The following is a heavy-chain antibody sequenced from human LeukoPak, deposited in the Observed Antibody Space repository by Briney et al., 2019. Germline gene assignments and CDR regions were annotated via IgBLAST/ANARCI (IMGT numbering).Heavy chain of an antibody. CDR3: ARAARIHYDFWSGFTHFDY. V-gene: IGHV1-2*06. Sequence: ASVKVSCKDSGGTFSSYAISWVRQAPGQGLEWMGRINPNSGCTNYAQKFQGRVTMTRDTSISTAYMELSRLRSDDTAVYYCARAARIHYDFWSGFTHFDYWGQGTLVTVSS. D-gene: IGHD3-3*01. CDR2: INPNSGCT. CDR1: GGTFSSYA. J-gene: IGHJ4*02.